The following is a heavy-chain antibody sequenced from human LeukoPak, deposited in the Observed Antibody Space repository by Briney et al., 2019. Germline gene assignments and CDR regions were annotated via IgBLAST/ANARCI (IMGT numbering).Heavy chain of an antibody. CDR1: GFSLSTDEMS. V-gene: IGHV2-70*11. Sequence: ESGPTLVNPTQTLTLTCTFSGFSLSTDEMSVSWVRQPTGKALEWLARIDWDDDKYYSASLKTRLTISKDTSKNQVVLTMTNMDPVDTATYYCARRLYGSGSSNAFDTWGHGTMVTVSS. J-gene: IGHJ3*02. D-gene: IGHD3-10*01. CDR3: ARRLYGSGSSNAFDT. CDR2: IDWDDDK.